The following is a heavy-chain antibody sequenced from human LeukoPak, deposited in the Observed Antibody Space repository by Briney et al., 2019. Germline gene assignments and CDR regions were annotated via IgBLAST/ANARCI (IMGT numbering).Heavy chain of an antibody. CDR3: ARHHQYYDILTGYSSLYYYGMDV. Sequence: SETLSLTCTVSGGSISGYYWSWIRQPPGKGLEWIGYIHFSGITDYTSSLKSRVTISVDTSKNQFSLKLSSVTAADTAVYYCARHHQYYDILTGYSSLYYYGMDVWGQGTTVTVYS. V-gene: IGHV4-59*08. J-gene: IGHJ6*02. CDR2: IHFSGIT. CDR1: GGSISGYY. D-gene: IGHD3-9*01.